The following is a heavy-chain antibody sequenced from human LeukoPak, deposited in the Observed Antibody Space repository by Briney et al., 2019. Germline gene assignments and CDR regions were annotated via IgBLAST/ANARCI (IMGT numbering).Heavy chain of an antibody. CDR1: GGSISSSSYY. J-gene: IGHJ6*03. CDR2: IYYSGST. V-gene: IGHV4-39*01. Sequence: SETLSLTCTVSGGSISSSSYYWGWIRQPPGKGLEWIGSIYYSGSTYYNPSLKSRVTISVGTSKNQFSLKLSSVTAADTAVYYCARGQLERSYYYYMDVWGKGTTVTVSS. D-gene: IGHD1-1*01. CDR3: ARGQLERSYYYYMDV.